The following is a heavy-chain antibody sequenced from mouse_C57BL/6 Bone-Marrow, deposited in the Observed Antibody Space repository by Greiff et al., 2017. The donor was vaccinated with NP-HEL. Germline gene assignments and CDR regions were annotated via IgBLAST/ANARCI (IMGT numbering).Heavy chain of an antibody. CDR2: ISSGGSYT. J-gene: IGHJ2*01. Sequence: EVQLVESGGDLVKPGGSLKLSCAASGFTFSSYGMSWVRQTPDKRLECVATISSGGSYTYYPDSVKGRFTISRDNAKNTLYLQMSSLKSEDTAMYYCARHGDGSVDYWGQGTTLTVSS. CDR1: GFTFSSYG. D-gene: IGHD2-3*01. CDR3: ARHGDGSVDY. V-gene: IGHV5-6*01.